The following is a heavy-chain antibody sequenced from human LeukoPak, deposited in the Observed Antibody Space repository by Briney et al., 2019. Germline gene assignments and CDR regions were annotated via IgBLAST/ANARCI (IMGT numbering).Heavy chain of an antibody. D-gene: IGHD3-10*01. Sequence: SETLSLTCAVYGGSFSGYYWSWIRQPPGKGLEWIGEINHSGSTNYNPSLKSRVTISVDTSKNQFSLKLSSVTAADTAVYYCARVGVKYGSGRYQSYYMDVWGKGTTVTVSS. CDR3: ARVGVKYGSGRYQSYYMDV. J-gene: IGHJ6*03. CDR2: INHSGST. V-gene: IGHV4-34*01. CDR1: GGSFSGYY.